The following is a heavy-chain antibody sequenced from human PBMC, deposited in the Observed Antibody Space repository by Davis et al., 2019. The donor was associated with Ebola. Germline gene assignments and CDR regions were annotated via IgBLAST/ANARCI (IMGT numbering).Heavy chain of an antibody. D-gene: IGHD4-17*01. CDR1: GRTSSTHV. V-gene: IGHV3-30*04. CDR2: ISHDGSNR. CDR3: ARNRGRDYGDHEFYYYYGMDV. J-gene: IGHJ6*02. Sequence: PGGSLRLSCAASGRTSSTHVMHRVRQAAGKGMEGVAVISHDGSNRYIADSVKGRFTISRDISENTLYLQMNSLRVDDTAVYYCARNRGRDYGDHEFYYYYGMDVWGQGTTVTVSS.